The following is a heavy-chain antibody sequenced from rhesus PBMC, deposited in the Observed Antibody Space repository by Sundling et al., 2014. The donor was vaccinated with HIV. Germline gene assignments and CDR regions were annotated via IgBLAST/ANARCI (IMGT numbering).Heavy chain of an antibody. D-gene: IGHD1-14*01. J-gene: IGHJ4*01. CDR3: AKDSWNADLNFDY. CDR2: INSGGGST. Sequence: EVQLVETGGGLVQPGGSLKLSCAASGFTFSSYGMSWVRQAPGKGLEWVSAINSGGGSTYYADSVKGRFTISRDNSKNTLSLQMNSLRAEDTAVYYCAKDSWNADLNFDYWGQGVLVTVSS. V-gene: IGHV3S42*01. CDR1: GFTFSSYG.